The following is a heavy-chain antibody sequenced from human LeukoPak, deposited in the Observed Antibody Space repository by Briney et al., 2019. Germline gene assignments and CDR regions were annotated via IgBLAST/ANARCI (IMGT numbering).Heavy chain of an antibody. J-gene: IGHJ4*02. CDR2: INPNSGGT. V-gene: IGHV1-2*02. Sequence: ASVTVSCKASGYTFTGYYMHWVRQAPGQGLEWMGWINPNSGGTNYAQKSQGRVTKTRDTSISTAYMELSRLRSHDTAVYFCARDNEGSGSDYWGQGTLVTVSS. D-gene: IGHD2-15*01. CDR3: ARDNEGSGSDY. CDR1: GYTFTGYY.